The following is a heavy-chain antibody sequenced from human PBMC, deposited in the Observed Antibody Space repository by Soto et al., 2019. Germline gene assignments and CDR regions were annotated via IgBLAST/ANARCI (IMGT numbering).Heavy chain of an antibody. CDR1: GGTFSSYT. Sequence: SVKVSCKASGGTFSSYTISWVRQAPGQGLEWMGRIIPILGIANYAQKFQGRVTITADKSTSTAYMELSSLRSEDTAVYYCAITHCSSTSCYAYYFDYWGQGTLVTVSS. D-gene: IGHD2-2*01. J-gene: IGHJ4*02. CDR3: AITHCSSTSCYAYYFDY. CDR2: IIPILGIA. V-gene: IGHV1-69*02.